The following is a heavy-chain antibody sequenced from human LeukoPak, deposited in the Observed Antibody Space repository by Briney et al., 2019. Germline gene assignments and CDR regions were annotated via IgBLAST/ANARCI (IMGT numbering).Heavy chain of an antibody. CDR1: GGSFSGYY. V-gene: IGHV4-34*01. Sequence: PSETLSLTCAVYGGSFSGYYWSWIRQPPGKGLEWIGEINHNGSTNYNPSLKSRVTISVDTSKNQFSLKLSSVTAADTAVYYCATQQLGRSFDYWGQGTLVTVSS. CDR2: INHNGST. CDR3: ATQQLGRSFDY. J-gene: IGHJ4*02. D-gene: IGHD6-6*01.